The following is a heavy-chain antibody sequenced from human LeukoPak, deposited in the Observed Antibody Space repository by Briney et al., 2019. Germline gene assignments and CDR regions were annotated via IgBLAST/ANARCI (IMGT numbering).Heavy chain of an antibody. D-gene: IGHD1-26*01. CDR2: ISYDGENK. CDR3: AKDIVGSSYYYGLDV. Sequence: PGGSLRLSCAASGFTFSSYGMHWVRQAPGKGLERVAVISYDGENKDHADSVKGRFTISRDNSKNTVYLEMNSLRTEDTAEYYCAKDIVGSSYYYGLDVWGQGTTVTVSS. J-gene: IGHJ6*02. CDR1: GFTFSSYG. V-gene: IGHV3-30*18.